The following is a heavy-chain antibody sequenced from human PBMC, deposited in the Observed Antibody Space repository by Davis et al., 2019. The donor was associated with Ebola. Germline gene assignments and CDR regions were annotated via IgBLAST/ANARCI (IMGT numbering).Heavy chain of an antibody. Sequence: PGGSLRLSCAASGFTFSSYEMNWVRQAPGKGLEWVSYISSSGSTIYYADSVKGRFTISRDNAKNSLYLQMNSLRAEDTAVYYCARTGYCSSTSCLEPYYYGMDVWGQGTTVTVSS. V-gene: IGHV3-48*03. CDR1: GFTFSSYE. J-gene: IGHJ6*02. CDR3: ARTGYCSSTSCLEPYYYGMDV. D-gene: IGHD2-2*01. CDR2: ISSSGSTI.